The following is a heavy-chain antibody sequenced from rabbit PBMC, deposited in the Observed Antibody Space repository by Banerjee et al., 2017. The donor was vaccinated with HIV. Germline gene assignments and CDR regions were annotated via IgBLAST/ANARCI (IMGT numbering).Heavy chain of an antibody. Sequence: QEQLEESGGDLVKPGASLTLTCTASGFSFSSSYYMWWVRQAPGKGLELIACIYTSSGSTYYASWAKGRFTISKTSSTTVTLQMTSLTAADTATYFCARGTFRYPTYPVAPIYGMDLWGPGTLVTVS. D-gene: IGHD7-1*01. CDR3: ARGTFRYPTYPVAPIYGMDL. CDR1: GFSFSSSYY. V-gene: IGHV1S45*01. J-gene: IGHJ6*01. CDR2: IYTSSGST.